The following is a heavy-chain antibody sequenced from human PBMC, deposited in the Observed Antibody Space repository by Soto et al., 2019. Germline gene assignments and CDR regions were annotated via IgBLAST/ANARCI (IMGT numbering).Heavy chain of an antibody. CDR2: IRAYNGDT. J-gene: IGHJ6*02. Sequence: VQLVQSGAEVKKPGASVKVSCKASGYTFTSYGISWVRQAPGQGLEWMGWIRAYNGDTNYAQQLQGRVTMTTDTSTNTAKMELRSGRSDDTAVYYCARDRQTMEVWGQGTKVAVSS. V-gene: IGHV1-18*01. CDR1: GYTFTSYG. CDR3: ARDRQTMEV.